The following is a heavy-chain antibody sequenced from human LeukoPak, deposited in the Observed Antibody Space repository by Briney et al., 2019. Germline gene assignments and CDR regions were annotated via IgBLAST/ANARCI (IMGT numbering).Heavy chain of an antibody. CDR1: RYTFTSYY. D-gene: IGHD6-13*01. V-gene: IGHV1-46*01. CDR3: ARSGVAAAGVDY. Sequence: ASVKVSCKASRYTFTSYYMHWVRQAPGQGLEWMGIINPSGGSTSYAQKFQGRVTMTRDMSTSTVYMELSSLRSEDTAVYYCARSGVAAAGVDYWGQGTLVTVSS. CDR2: INPSGGST. J-gene: IGHJ4*02.